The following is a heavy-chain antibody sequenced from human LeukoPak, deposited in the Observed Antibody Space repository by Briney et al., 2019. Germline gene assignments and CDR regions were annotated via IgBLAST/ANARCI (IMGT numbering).Heavy chain of an antibody. CDR1: GGTFSSYA. J-gene: IGHJ4*02. CDR3: AREEGRWLHSIDY. CDR2: IIPIFGTA. V-gene: IGHV1-69*13. D-gene: IGHD5-24*01. Sequence: SVKVSCKASGGTFSSYAISWVRQAPGQGLEWMGGIIPIFGTANYAQKFQGRVTITADESTSTAYMELSSLRSEDTAVYYCAREEGRWLHSIDYWGQGTLVTVSS.